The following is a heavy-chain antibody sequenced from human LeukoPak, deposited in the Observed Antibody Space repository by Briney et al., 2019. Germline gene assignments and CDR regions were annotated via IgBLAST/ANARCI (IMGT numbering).Heavy chain of an antibody. V-gene: IGHV4-4*08. CDR1: GGSISLYH. Sequence: PSETLSLTCTVSGGSISLYHWSWVRQSPGKGLDWLGYIHHSGTTNYDPSLKSRVTISIDTSKNQFSLKLSSVTAADTAVYYCAGSFGGVIPFDYWGQGTLVTVSS. CDR3: AGSFGGVIPFDY. D-gene: IGHD3-16*02. J-gene: IGHJ4*02. CDR2: IHHSGTT.